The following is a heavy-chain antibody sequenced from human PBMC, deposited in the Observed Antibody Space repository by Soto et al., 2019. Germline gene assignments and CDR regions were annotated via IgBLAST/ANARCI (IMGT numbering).Heavy chain of an antibody. CDR1: GYDFTNYW. V-gene: IGHV5-51*01. Sequence: PGESLKISCKSSGYDFTNYWIAWVRQTPGRGLEWMGMIYPGDVEIRYNTSFRGRVTISAEKSITTAFVPWGSLQASDSAIYSCARFRALRRQLISLSFHIWGLGTLVTVSS. CDR2: IYPGDVEI. CDR3: ARFRALRRQLISLSFHI. D-gene: IGHD6-6*01. J-gene: IGHJ3*02.